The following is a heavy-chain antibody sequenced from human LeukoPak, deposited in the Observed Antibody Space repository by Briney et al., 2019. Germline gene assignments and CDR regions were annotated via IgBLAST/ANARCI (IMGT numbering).Heavy chain of an antibody. CDR3: ARAPVGYGDLYYFDY. V-gene: IGHV1-8*03. J-gene: IGHJ4*02. Sequence: ASVKVSCKASGYTFTSYDINWVRQATGQGLEWMGWVNPNSGNTGYAQKFQGRVTITRNTSISTAYLELSSLRSEDTAVYYCARAPVGYGDLYYFDYWGQGTLVTVSS. D-gene: IGHD4-17*01. CDR1: GYTFTSYD. CDR2: VNPNSGNT.